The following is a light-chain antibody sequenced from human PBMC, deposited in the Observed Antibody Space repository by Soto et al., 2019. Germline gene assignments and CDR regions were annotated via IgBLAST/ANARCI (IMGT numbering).Light chain of an antibody. CDR2: DVN. CDR3: CSYTSISTLV. Sequence: QSVLTQPASVSGSPGQSITISCTGTSSDVGGYDYVSWCQQHPGKAPELIIYDVNNRPSGVSIRFSGSKSGNTASLTISGLQAEDEADYYCCSYTSISTLVFGGGTQLTVL. V-gene: IGLV2-14*03. CDR1: SSDVGGYDY. J-gene: IGLJ2*01.